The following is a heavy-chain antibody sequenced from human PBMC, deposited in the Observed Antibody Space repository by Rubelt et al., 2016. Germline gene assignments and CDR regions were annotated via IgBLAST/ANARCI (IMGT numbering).Heavy chain of an antibody. CDR2: INPNSGGT. CDR3: ARDEQYQLPAYYFDY. V-gene: IGHV1-2*02. J-gene: IGHJ4*02. Sequence: RQAPGQGLEWMGWINPNSGGTNYAQKFQGRVTMTRDTSISTAYMELSRLRSDDTAVYYCARDEQYQLPAYYFDYWGQGTLVTVSS. D-gene: IGHD2-2*01.